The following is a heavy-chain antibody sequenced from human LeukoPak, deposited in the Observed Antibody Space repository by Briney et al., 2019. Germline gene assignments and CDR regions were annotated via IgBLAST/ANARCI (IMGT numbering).Heavy chain of an antibody. D-gene: IGHD6-13*01. V-gene: IGHV3-30*02. CDR2: IRYDGSNK. Sequence: GGSLRLSCAASGFTFSSYGMHWVRQAPGKGLEWVAFIRYDGSNKYYADSVKGRFTISRDNSKNTLYLQMNSLRAEDTAVHYCAQAGSSSWDAFDYWGQGTLVTVSS. J-gene: IGHJ4*02. CDR3: AQAGSSSWDAFDY. CDR1: GFTFSSYG.